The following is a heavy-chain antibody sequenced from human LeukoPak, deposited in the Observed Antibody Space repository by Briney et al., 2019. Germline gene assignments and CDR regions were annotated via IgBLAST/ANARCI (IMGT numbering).Heavy chain of an antibody. D-gene: IGHD2-2*01. J-gene: IGHJ6*04. V-gene: IGHV6-1*01. CDR1: GDSVSSNSAA. CDR2: TYYGSKWFN. Sequence: SQTLSLTCAISGDSVSSNSAAWNWIRQSPSRGLEWLGRTYYGSKWFNDYAVSVKSRITINPDTSKNQFSLQLNSVTPEDTAVYYCARERMVPAATYFYYYGMDVWGKGTTVTVSS. CDR3: ARERMVPAATYFYYYGMDV.